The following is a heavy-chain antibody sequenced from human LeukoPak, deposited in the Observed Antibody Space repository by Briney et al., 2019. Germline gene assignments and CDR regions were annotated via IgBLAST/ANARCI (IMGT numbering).Heavy chain of an antibody. CDR3: ARSDRDVVVPAGNY. CDR1: GYTFTGYY. CDR2: MNPNSGNT. D-gene: IGHD2-2*01. J-gene: IGHJ4*02. Sequence: GASVKVSCKASGYTFTGYYMHWVRQAPGQGLEWMGWMNPNSGNTGYAQKFQGRVTITRNTSISTAYMELSSLRSEDTAVYYCARSDRDVVVPAGNYWGQGTLVTVSS. V-gene: IGHV1-8*03.